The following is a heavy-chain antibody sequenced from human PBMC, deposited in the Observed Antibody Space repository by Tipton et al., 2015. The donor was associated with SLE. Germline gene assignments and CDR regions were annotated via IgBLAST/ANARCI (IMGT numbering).Heavy chain of an antibody. CDR1: GGSISSSSYY. CDR2: IYYSGST. Sequence: TLSLTCTVSGGSISSSSYYWGWIRQPPGKGLEWIGSIYYSGSTYYNPSLKSRVTISVDTSKNQFSLKLSSVTAADTAVYYCARDQSYGPIDLWGRGTLVTVSS. J-gene: IGHJ2*01. V-gene: IGHV4-39*07. CDR3: ARDQSYGPIDL. D-gene: IGHD5-18*01.